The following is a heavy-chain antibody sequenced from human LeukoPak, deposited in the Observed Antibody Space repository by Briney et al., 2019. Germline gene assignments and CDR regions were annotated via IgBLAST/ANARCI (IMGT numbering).Heavy chain of an antibody. CDR1: GGTFGSYA. Sequence: GASVKVSCKASGGTFGSYAISWVRQAPGQRLEWMGWINAGNGNTKNSQKFQGRVTITRDTSASTAYMELSSLRSEDTAVYYCAREPSTGVPDGKFSSDYYFDSWGRGTLVTVSS. V-gene: IGHV1-3*01. CDR2: INAGNGNT. J-gene: IGHJ4*02. CDR3: AREPSTGVPDGKFSSDYYFDS. D-gene: IGHD6-13*01.